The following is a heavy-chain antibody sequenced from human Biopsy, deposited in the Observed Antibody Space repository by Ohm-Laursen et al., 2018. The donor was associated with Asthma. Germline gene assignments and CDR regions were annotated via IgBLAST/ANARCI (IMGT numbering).Heavy chain of an antibody. V-gene: IGHV3-48*02. CDR1: GFTFGDYC. CDR2: ISSSSSTI. Sequence: GSLRLSCTAAGFTFGDYCMNWVRQAPGKGLEWVSYISSSSSTIYYADSVKGRFTISRDNAKNSLYLQMNSLRDEDTAAYYCARFKRGYSYGYAGVFDYWGQGTLVTVSS. J-gene: IGHJ4*02. D-gene: IGHD5-18*01. CDR3: ARFKRGYSYGYAGVFDY.